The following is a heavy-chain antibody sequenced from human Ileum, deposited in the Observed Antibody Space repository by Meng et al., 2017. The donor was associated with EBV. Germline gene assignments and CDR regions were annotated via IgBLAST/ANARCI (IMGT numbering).Heavy chain of an antibody. J-gene: IGHJ4*02. D-gene: IGHD3-10*01. CDR3: ARGRRFGSVRYALDY. Sequence: HDSAPGLWKPWGTLCLICDVSRASIGSGYWWTWFRQPPAKGLEWIGEIYHSGSTNYNPSLKSRLTLPVDKSKSQFSLELISVTAADTAVYYCARGRRFGSVRYALDYWGQGTLVTVSS. CDR2: IYHSGST. CDR1: RASIGSGYW. V-gene: IGHV4-4*02.